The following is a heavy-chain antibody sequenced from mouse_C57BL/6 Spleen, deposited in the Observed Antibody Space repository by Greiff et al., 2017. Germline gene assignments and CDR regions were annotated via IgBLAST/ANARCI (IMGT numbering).Heavy chain of an antibody. Sequence: VKLVESGPELVKPGASVTISCKASGYAFSSSWMNWVKQRPGKGLEWIGRIYPGDGDTNYNGKFKGKATLTADKSSSTAYMQLSSLTSEDSAVYVCPRSYGSSYGAMDYWGQGTSVTVSS. CDR3: PRSYGSSYGAMDY. CDR2: IYPGDGDT. J-gene: IGHJ4*01. CDR1: GYAFSSSW. V-gene: IGHV1-82*01. D-gene: IGHD1-1*01.